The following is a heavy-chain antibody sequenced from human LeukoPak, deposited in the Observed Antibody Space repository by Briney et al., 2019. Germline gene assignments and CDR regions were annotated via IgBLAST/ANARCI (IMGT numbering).Heavy chain of an antibody. CDR2: FDPEDGET. CDR3: ATYYYDSSGYYPYWLDP. CDR1: GYTLTELS. J-gene: IGHJ5*02. D-gene: IGHD3-22*01. Sequence: GASVKVSCKVSGYTLTELSMHWVRQAPGKGLEWMGGFDPEDGETIYAQKFQGRVTMTEDTSTDTAYMELSSLRSEDTAVYYCATYYYDSSGYYPYWLDPWGQGTLVTVSS. V-gene: IGHV1-24*01.